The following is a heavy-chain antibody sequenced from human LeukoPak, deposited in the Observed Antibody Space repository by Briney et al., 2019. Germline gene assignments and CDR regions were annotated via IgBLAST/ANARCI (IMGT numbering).Heavy chain of an antibody. Sequence: ASETLSLTCTVPGDSINSFYWSWIRQPPGKGLEWIGYIYYTGSTNYNPSLKSRVTISVDTSKNQFSLKLSSVTAADTAVYYCARGNWNYDPYYFDYWGQGTLVTVSS. CDR3: ARGNWNYDPYYFDY. CDR2: IYYTGST. CDR1: GDSINSFY. V-gene: IGHV4-59*01. J-gene: IGHJ4*02. D-gene: IGHD1-7*01.